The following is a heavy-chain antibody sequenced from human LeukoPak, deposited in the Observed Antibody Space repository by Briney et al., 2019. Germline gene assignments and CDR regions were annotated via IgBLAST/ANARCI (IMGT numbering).Heavy chain of an antibody. Sequence: SETLSLTCSVFGASINSGGYWWTWIRQPPGKGLEWIGNIYYSETSYYNPSLKSRVTISLDTSKNQFSLKLSSVTAADTAVYYCARELDSLTTVVIPRQNMAFDIWGQGTMVTVSS. CDR2: IYYSETS. J-gene: IGHJ3*02. CDR3: ARELDSLTTVVIPRQNMAFDI. CDR1: GASINSGGYW. D-gene: IGHD4-23*01. V-gene: IGHV4-31*03.